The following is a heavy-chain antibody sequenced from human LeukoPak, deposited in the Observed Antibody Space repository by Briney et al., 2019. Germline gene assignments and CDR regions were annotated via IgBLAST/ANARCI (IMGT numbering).Heavy chain of an antibody. D-gene: IGHD3-22*01. J-gene: IGHJ3*01. Sequence: GASVKVSCKASGYTFTDNYIHWVRQAPGQGLELMGRVNPDSGGINYAQKFQGRVTMTRDTSINTAFVELRRLRSDDTATYYCARAQNYHDRSGYSDDTFDVWGHGTMITVSS. CDR2: VNPDSGGI. CDR3: ARAQNYHDRSGYSDDTFDV. V-gene: IGHV1-2*06. CDR1: GYTFTDNY.